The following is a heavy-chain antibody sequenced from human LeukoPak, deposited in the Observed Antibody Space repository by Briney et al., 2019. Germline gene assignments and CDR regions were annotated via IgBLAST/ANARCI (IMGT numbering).Heavy chain of an antibody. D-gene: IGHD2-2*01. CDR2: ISGSGGST. J-gene: IGHJ4*02. CDR3: AKEGYCSSTSCYAGGLDY. CDR1: GFTFSSYA. Sequence: GGSLRLSCAASGFTFSSYAMSWVRQAPGKGLEWVSAISGSGGSTYYADSVKGRFTISRDNSMNTLYLQMNSLRAEDTAVYYCAKEGYCSSTSCYAGGLDYWGQGTLVTVSS. V-gene: IGHV3-23*01.